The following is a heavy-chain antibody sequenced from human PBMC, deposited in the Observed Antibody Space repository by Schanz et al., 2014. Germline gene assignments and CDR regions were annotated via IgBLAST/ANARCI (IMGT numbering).Heavy chain of an antibody. CDR1: GYIFGSHG. J-gene: IGHJ3*02. Sequence: QLMQSGSEVRKPGASVKVSCKASGYIFGSHGMTWVRQAPGQGPELMGWINAHTGNTQYAQKCQGRVNMTRDTVTTTVHLELTRLRTDDTAIYYCARVHIATDHYNSPGAFEIWGQGTRVTVSS. CDR3: ARVHIATDHYNSPGAFEI. V-gene: IGHV1-18*01. CDR2: INAHTGNT. D-gene: IGHD1-20*01.